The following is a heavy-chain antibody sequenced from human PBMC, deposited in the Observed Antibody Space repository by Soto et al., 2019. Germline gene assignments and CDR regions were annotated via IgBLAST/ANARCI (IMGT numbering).Heavy chain of an antibody. CDR2: IWYDGSNK. J-gene: IGHJ6*02. V-gene: IGHV3-33*01. Sequence: PGGSLRLSCAASGFTFSSYGMHWVRQAPGRGLEWVAVIWYDGSNKYYADSVKGRFTISRDNSKNTLYLQMNSLRAEDTAVYYCARPLRTLAVGDRYYGMDVWGQGTTVTVSS. CDR3: ARPLRTLAVGDRYYGMDV. CDR1: GFTFSSYG. D-gene: IGHD1-26*01.